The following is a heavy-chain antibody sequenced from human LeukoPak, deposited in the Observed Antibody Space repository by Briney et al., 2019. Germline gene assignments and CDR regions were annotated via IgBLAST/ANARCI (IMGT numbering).Heavy chain of an antibody. CDR2: MSNDGRTI. D-gene: IGHD2-21*01. Sequence: GGSLRLSCAASGITFSSNWMHWVRQAPGKGLVWVSRMSNDGRTINYADSVKGRFTISRDHAKNMLCLQMNSLRVEDTAIYYCARGPIPDYWGQGTLVTVSS. CDR1: GITFSSNW. J-gene: IGHJ4*02. CDR3: ARGPIPDY. V-gene: IGHV3-74*01.